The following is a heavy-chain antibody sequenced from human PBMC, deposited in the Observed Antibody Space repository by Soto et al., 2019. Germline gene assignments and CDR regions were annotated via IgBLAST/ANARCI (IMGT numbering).Heavy chain of an antibody. CDR2: IIPILGIA. Sequence: QVQLVQSGAEVKKPGSSVKVSCKASGGTFSSYTISWVRQAPGQGLEWMGRIIPILGIANYAQKFQGRVTITADQSTSTAYMELSSLRSEDTAVYHCARDKVGAPVYYWGQGTLVTVSS. D-gene: IGHD1-26*01. J-gene: IGHJ4*02. CDR1: GGTFSSYT. CDR3: ARDKVGAPVYY. V-gene: IGHV1-69*08.